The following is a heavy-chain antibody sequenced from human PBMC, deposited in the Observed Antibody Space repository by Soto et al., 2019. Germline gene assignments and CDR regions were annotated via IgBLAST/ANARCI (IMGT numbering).Heavy chain of an antibody. CDR3: GGGGDYYFDY. V-gene: IGHV1-8*01. Sequence: QVQLVQSGAEVKKPGASVKVSCKASGYTFTSYDINWVRQATGQGLEWMGWMNRNSGNTGYAQKFQGRVTMTRNTSISRAYRELSSLRSEGTAVYCWGGGGDYYFDYWGQGTLVTVSS. CDR1: GYTFTSYD. J-gene: IGHJ4*02. CDR2: MNRNSGNT.